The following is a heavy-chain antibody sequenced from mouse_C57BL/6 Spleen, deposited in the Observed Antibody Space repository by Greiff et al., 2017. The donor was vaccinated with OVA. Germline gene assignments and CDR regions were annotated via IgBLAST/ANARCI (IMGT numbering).Heavy chain of an antibody. V-gene: IGHV1-22*01. CDR2: INPNNGGT. CDR1: GYTFTDYN. J-gene: IGHJ3*01. D-gene: IGHD1-1*01. Sequence: EVQLQQSGPELVKPGASVKMSCKASGYTFTDYNMHWVKQSHGKSLEWIGYINPNNGGTSYNQKFKGKATLTVNKSSSTAYMELRSLTSEDSAVYYCARSPYYGSSTSGAYWGQGTLVTVSA. CDR3: ARSPYYGSSTSGAY.